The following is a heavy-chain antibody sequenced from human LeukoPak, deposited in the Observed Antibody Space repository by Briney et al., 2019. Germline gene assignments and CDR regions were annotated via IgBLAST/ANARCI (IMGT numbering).Heavy chain of an antibody. CDR1: GFTFDDYA. V-gene: IGHV3-9*01. Sequence: GGSLRLSCAASGFTFDDYAMHWVRQAPGKGLEWVSGISWNSGSIGYADSVKGRFTISRDNAKNSLYLQMNSLRAEDTALYYCAKISGYSGTDAFDIWGQGTVVTVSS. CDR2: ISWNSGSI. D-gene: IGHD3-22*01. J-gene: IGHJ3*02. CDR3: AKISGYSGTDAFDI.